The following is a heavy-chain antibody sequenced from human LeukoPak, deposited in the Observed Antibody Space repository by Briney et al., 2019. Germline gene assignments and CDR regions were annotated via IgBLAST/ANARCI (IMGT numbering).Heavy chain of an antibody. Sequence: ASVKVSCKASGYTFTSYDINWVRQATGQGLEWMGWMNPDSGNTGYAQKFQGRVTMTRNTSISTAYTELSSLRSEDTAVYYCARVVAVNWFDPWGQGTLVTVSS. D-gene: IGHD2-15*01. J-gene: IGHJ5*02. V-gene: IGHV1-8*01. CDR1: GYTFTSYD. CDR3: ARVVAVNWFDP. CDR2: MNPDSGNT.